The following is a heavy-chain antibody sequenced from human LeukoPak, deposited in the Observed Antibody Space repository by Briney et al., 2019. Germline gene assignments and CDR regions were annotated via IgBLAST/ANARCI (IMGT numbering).Heavy chain of an antibody. D-gene: IGHD2-15*01. CDR3: ASTRGSGRFFWFDP. V-gene: IGHV4-4*07. J-gene: IGHJ5*02. CDR2: IYTSGST. Sequence: SETLSLTCTVSGGSISSYYWSWIRQPAGKGLEWIGRIYTSGSTNYNPSLKSRVTMSVGTSKNQFSLKLSSVTAADTAVYYCASTRGSGRFFWFDPWGQGTLVTVSS. CDR1: GGSISSYY.